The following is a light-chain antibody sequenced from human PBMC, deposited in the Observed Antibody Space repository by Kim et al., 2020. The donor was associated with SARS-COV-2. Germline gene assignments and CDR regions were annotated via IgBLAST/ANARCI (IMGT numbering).Light chain of an antibody. J-gene: IGKJ5*01. CDR3: QRLHSYHIT. CDR1: QDLASP. CDR2: APS. Sequence: LPSRASQDLASPLACYHQKPGKAPKLLFYAPSALPSGVPSRFSGSGSGTDFPLTISSLQPEDFATYSCQRLHSYHITFGQGTPLEIK. V-gene: IGKV1-9*01.